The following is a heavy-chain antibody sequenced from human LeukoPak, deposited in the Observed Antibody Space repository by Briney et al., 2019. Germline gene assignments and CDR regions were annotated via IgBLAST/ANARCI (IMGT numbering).Heavy chain of an antibody. CDR1: GGSISYGNYY. V-gene: IGHV4-61*02. CDR2: FYTSGST. J-gene: IGHJ1*01. Sequence: SETLSLTCTVSGGSISYGNYYWSWIRQPAGKGLEWIGRFYTSGSTNYNPSLKSRVTISVDTSKNQLSLKLSSVTAADTAIYYCAEDSSGYYSSFQHWGQGTLVTVSS. D-gene: IGHD3-22*01. CDR3: AEDSSGYYSSFQH.